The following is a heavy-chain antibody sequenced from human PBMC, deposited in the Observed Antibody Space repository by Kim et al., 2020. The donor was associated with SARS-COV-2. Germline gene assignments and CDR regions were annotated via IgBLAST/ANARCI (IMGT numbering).Heavy chain of an antibody. CDR3: ARDPLYSGTRYYFDY. CDR2: ISYDGSNK. V-gene: IGHV3-30*04. CDR1: GFTFSSYA. Sequence: GGSLRLSCAASGFTFSSYAMHWVRQAPGKGLEWVAVISYDGSNKYYADSVKGRFTISRDNSKNTLYLQMNSLRAEDTAVYYCARDPLYSGTRYYFDYWGQGTLVTVSS. J-gene: IGHJ4*02. D-gene: IGHD1-26*01.